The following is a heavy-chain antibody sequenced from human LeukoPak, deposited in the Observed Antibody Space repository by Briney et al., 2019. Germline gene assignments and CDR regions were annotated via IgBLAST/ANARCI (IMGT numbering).Heavy chain of an antibody. J-gene: IGHJ3*02. CDR1: GGSISSGDYY. D-gene: IGHD3-22*01. CDR2: IYYSGST. Sequence: PSQTLSLTCTVSGGSISSGDYYWSWVRQPPGKGLEWIGYIYYSGSTYYNPSLKSRVSISEDTSKNQFSLKLGSVTAAGTAVYYCAKQWLRNDFDIWGQGTMVTVSS. V-gene: IGHV4-30-4*08. CDR3: AKQWLRNDFDI.